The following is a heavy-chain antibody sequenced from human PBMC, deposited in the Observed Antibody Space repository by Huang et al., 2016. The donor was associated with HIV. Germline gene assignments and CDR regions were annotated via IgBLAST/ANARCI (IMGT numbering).Heavy chain of an antibody. CDR2: INTNTGNP. V-gene: IGHV7-4-1*02. D-gene: IGHD3-22*01. CDR1: GYTFTRYA. CDR3: ARDYYDSRGYDIHAVVDY. J-gene: IGHJ4*02. Sequence: QVQLVQSGSELRKPGASVKVSCQASGYTFTRYAMHWVRQAPGQGLEWMGWINTNTGNPTYAQAFTGRCVLSLDTSVSTAYLQISSLEAEDTAVYYCARDYYDSRGYDIHAVVDYWGQGTLVTVSS.